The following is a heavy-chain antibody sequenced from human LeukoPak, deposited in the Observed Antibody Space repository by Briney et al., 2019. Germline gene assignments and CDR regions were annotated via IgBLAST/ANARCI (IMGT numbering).Heavy chain of an antibody. J-gene: IGHJ3*02. D-gene: IGHD3-10*01. CDR1: GFTFSGYA. Sequence: GGSLRLSCAASGFTFSGYAMHWVRQAPGKGLEWVAFTRYDGSNKYYADSVKGRFTISRHNSKNTLYLQMNSLRNEDTAVYYCAKDVLRELPDALDIWGQGTLVTVSS. V-gene: IGHV3-30*02. CDR3: AKDVLRELPDALDI. CDR2: TRYDGSNK.